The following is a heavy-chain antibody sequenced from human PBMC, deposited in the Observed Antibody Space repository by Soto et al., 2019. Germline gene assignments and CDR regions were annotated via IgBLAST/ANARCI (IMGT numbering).Heavy chain of an antibody. CDR1: GFSLSEYS. J-gene: IGHJ4*02. V-gene: IGHV3-21*01. D-gene: IGHD1-26*01. CDR3: AGSSDDGRDN. Sequence: EVQLVESGGGLVKPGGSLRLSCAASGFSLSEYSMNWIRQAPGKGLEWVASISSSSSFIHYAESMKGRFTISRDNAKNSLYLQMNSLSAEDTAVYYCAGSSDDGRDNWGQGTLVTVSS. CDR2: ISSSSSFI.